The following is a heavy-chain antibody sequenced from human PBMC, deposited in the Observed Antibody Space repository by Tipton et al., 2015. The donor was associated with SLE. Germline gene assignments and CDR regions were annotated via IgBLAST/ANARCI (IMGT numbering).Heavy chain of an antibody. Sequence: QLVQSGPEVKKPGASVKVSCKASGYTFTGYYMHWVRQAPGQGLEWMGWISAYNGNTNYAQKLQGRVTMTTDTSTSTAYMELRSLRSDDTAVYYCARVFYCSGGSCYDAFDIWGQGTMVTVSS. J-gene: IGHJ3*02. CDR2: ISAYNGNT. CDR1: GYTFTGYY. CDR3: ARVFYCSGGSCYDAFDI. D-gene: IGHD2-15*01. V-gene: IGHV1-18*04.